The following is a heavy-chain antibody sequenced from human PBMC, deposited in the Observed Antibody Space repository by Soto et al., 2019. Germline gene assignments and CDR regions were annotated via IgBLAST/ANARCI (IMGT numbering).Heavy chain of an antibody. Sequence: SETLSLTCAVSGDSISSSFWCSWVRQPPGKGLEWIGEIYHTESTVYNPSLKSRVTISVDKSKNQFSLNLDSVTAADTAVYYCARYDFGTFDYWGRGILVTVSS. V-gene: IGHV4-4*02. CDR3: ARYDFGTFDY. D-gene: IGHD4-17*01. CDR2: IYHTEST. CDR1: GDSISSSFW. J-gene: IGHJ4*02.